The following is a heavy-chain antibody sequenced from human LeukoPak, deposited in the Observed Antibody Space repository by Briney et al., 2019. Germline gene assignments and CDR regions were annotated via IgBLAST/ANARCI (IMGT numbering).Heavy chain of an antibody. CDR2: ICTSGST. CDR3: TRDTGTTGEVMFDP. D-gene: IGHD4-17*01. V-gene: IGHV4-4*07. Sequence: SETLSLTCTVSGDSFGNYCWSWIRQPPGKGLEWVWRICTSGSTTYNPSLKSRVTMSVDTSKNQFSLKLRSVTAADTAVYFCTRDTGTTGEVMFDPGGQGTLVTGSA. J-gene: IGHJ5*01. CDR1: GDSFGNYC.